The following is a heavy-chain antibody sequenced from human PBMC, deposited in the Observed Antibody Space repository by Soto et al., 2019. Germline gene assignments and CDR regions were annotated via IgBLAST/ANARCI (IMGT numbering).Heavy chain of an antibody. CDR2: IIPILGIA. Sequence: QVQLVQSGAEVKNPGSSVKVSCKASGGTFSSYTISWVRQTPGQGLERMGRIIPILGIANYAQKFQGRVPVTADKSTSTAYMELSSLRSEDTSVYYCASERASGYDPRPAYPAYYYYGMDVWGQGTRVTVSS. CDR1: GGTFSSYT. CDR3: ASERASGYDPRPAYPAYYYYGMDV. V-gene: IGHV1-69*02. D-gene: IGHD5-12*01. J-gene: IGHJ6*02.